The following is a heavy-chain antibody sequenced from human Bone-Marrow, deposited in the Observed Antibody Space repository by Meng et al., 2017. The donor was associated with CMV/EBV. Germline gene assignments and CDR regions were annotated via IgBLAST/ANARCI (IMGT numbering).Heavy chain of an antibody. CDR2: INHSGST. D-gene: IGHD4/OR15-4a*01. V-gene: IGHV4-34*01. J-gene: IGHJ6*02. Sequence: GSLRLSCAVYGGSFSGYYWSWIRQPPGKGLEWIGEINHSGSTNYNPSLKSRVTISVDTSKNQFSLKLSSVTAADTAVYYCASSGAGMDVWGQGTTVTVSS. CDR3: ASSGAGMDV. CDR1: GGSFSGYY.